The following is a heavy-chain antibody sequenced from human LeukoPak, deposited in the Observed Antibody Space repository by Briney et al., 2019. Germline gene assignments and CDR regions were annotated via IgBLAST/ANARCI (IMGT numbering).Heavy chain of an antibody. CDR2: INPNSGGT. Sequence: ASVKVSCKASGYTFTGYYMHWVRQAPGQGLEWMGWINPNSGGTNYAQKFQGRVTMTRDTSISTAYMELSRLRSDDTAVYYCARDRSRYSCGYTGYWGQGTLVTVSS. CDR3: ARDRSRYSCGYTGY. CDR1: GYTFTGYY. J-gene: IGHJ4*02. D-gene: IGHD5-18*01. V-gene: IGHV1-2*02.